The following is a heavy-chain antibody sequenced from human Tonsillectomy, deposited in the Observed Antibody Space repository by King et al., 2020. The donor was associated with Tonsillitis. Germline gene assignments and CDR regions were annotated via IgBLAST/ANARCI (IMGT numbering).Heavy chain of an antibody. CDR1: GGSFSGYY. CDR2: INHSGST. CDR3: ARYPYSSSWYPYYMDV. J-gene: IGHJ6*03. V-gene: IGHV4-34*01. Sequence: VQLQQWGAGLLKPSETLSLTCAVYGGSFSGYYWSWIRQPPGKGLEWIGEINHSGSTNYNPSLKSRVTISVDTSKNQFSLKLSSVTAADTAVYYCARYPYSSSWYPYYMDVWGKGTTVTVSS. D-gene: IGHD6-13*01.